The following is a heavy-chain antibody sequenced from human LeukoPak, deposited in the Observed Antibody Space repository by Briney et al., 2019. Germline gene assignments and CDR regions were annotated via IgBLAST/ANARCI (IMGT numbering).Heavy chain of an antibody. V-gene: IGHV3-21*01. CDR3: AKDGGSGYSSGWRRMYGMDV. CDR2: ISSSSSYI. Sequence: GGSLRLSCAASGFTFSSYSMNWVRQAPGKGLEWVSSISSSSSYIYYADSVKGRFTISRDNAKNSLYLQMNSLRAEDTAVYYCAKDGGSGYSSGWRRMYGMDVWGQGTTVTVSS. J-gene: IGHJ6*02. CDR1: GFTFSSYS. D-gene: IGHD6-19*01.